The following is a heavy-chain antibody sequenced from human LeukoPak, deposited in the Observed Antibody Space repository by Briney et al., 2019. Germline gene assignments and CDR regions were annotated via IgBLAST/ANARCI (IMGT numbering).Heavy chain of an antibody. Sequence: PGGSLRLSCSASGFTFSTYAMAWVRPAPRKGLGWVSRIIGSGDNTYYTESVKARYTVSRDNFENTLSLQMPGLRAEDTAVYYCAKGVEWLLGVNFDYWGQGILVTVSS. D-gene: IGHD3-3*01. V-gene: IGHV3-23*01. CDR2: IIGSGDNT. CDR3: AKGVEWLLGVNFDY. CDR1: GFTFSTYA. J-gene: IGHJ4*02.